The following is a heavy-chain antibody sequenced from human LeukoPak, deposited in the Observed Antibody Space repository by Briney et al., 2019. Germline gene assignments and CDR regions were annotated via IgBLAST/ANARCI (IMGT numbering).Heavy chain of an antibody. CDR2: ISSTSSYV. D-gene: IGHD3-3*01. J-gene: IGHJ4*02. Sequence: GGSLRLSCAASGFTFTTYSMNWVRQAPGKGPEWVSSISSTSSYVYYADSVRGRFTISRDNSKNTLYLQMNSLRAEDTAVYYCAYYDFWSGPENPSDYWGQGTLVTVSS. V-gene: IGHV3-21*04. CDR3: AYYDFWSGPENPSDY. CDR1: GFTFTTYS.